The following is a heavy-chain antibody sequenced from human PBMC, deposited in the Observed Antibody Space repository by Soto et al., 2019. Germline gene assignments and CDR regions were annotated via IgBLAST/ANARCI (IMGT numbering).Heavy chain of an antibody. V-gene: IGHV3-30-3*01. D-gene: IGHD7-27*01. Sequence: QVQLVESGGGVVQPGRSLRLSCAASEFSFSISPMHWVRQAPGKGPEWVALISYDGTNKFYADSVKGRFTISRDNSKSTLYLQVDSLRPEDAAVYYCARDPKTSGGQHWAFNYFDSWGQGTLVTVSS. CDR1: EFSFSISP. CDR2: ISYDGTNK. CDR3: ARDPKTSGGQHWAFNYFDS. J-gene: IGHJ4*02.